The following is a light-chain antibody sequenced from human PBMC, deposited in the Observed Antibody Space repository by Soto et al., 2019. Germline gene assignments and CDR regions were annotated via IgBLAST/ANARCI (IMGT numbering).Light chain of an antibody. CDR2: GAS. V-gene: IGKV3-20*01. CDR3: QQYGSSPRT. CDR1: QSVTINY. J-gene: IGKJ1*01. Sequence: EIVLTQSPGTLSFSPGEGATLSCRASQSVTINYLAWYQQKPGQAPRLLVYGASTRATGIPDRFSGSGSGTDFTLTITTLEPEDFAVYYCQQYGSSPRTFGRGTKVDIK.